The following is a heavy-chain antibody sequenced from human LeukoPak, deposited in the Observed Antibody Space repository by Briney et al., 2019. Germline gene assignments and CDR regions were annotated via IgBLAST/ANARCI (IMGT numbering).Heavy chain of an antibody. V-gene: IGHV4-4*08. J-gene: IGHJ3*02. CDR1: GGSITGYH. CDR3: ARRNDFDI. CDR2: IYSSETT. Sequence: AETLSLTCTVSGGSITGYHWSWIRQPPGKGLEWIGYIYSSETTEYKPSLKSRVTISAATSKNQFSLKLTSVTAADTAIYYCARRNDFDIWGQGTMVTVS.